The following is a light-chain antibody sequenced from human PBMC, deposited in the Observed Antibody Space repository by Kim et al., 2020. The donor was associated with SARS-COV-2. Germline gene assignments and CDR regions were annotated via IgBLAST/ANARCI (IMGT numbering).Light chain of an antibody. CDR3: NSRDSSGNHLEV. CDR1: SLKSDY. V-gene: IGLV3-19*01. J-gene: IGLJ1*01. Sequence: GQTGRITCQGDSLKSDYASWYQQKPGQAPVLVIYGKNNRPSGIPDRFSGSSSGNTASLTITGAQAEDEADYYCNSRDSSGNHLEVFGTGTKVTVL. CDR2: GKN.